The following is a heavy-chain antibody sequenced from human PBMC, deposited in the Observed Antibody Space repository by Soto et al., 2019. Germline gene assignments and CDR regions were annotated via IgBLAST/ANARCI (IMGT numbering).Heavy chain of an antibody. V-gene: IGHV3-11*06. D-gene: IGHD2-2*03. J-gene: IGHJ4*02. Sequence: LRLSCAASGFTFSDYYMSWIRQAPGKGLEWVSYISSSSSYTNYADSVKGRFTISRDNAKNSLYLQMNSLRAEDTAVYYCARVRGGGGYCSSTSCYDPDYWGQGTLVTVSS. CDR1: GFTFSDYY. CDR3: ARVRGGGGYCSSTSCYDPDY. CDR2: ISSSSSYT.